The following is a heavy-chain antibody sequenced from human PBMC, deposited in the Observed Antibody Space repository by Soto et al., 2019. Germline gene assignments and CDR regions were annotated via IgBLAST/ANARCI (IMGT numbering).Heavy chain of an antibody. J-gene: IGHJ6*02. Sequence: PSETLSLTCTVSGGSISSSSYYWGWIRQPPGKGLEWIGSIYYSGSTYYNPSLKSRVTISVDTSKNQFSLKLSSVTAADTAVYYCASRAVTTSFEYYYYGMDVWGQGTTVTAP. D-gene: IGHD4-4*01. CDR2: IYYSGST. V-gene: IGHV4-39*01. CDR3: ASRAVTTSFEYYYYGMDV. CDR1: GGSISSSSYY.